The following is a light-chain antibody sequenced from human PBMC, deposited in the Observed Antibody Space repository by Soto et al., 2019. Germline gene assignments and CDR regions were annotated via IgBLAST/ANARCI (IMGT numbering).Light chain of an antibody. J-gene: IGKJ1*01. CDR1: QSVNSW. CDR3: QQYSSDST. V-gene: IGKV1-5*03. CDR2: RAS. Sequence: DIPMTQSPSTLSASVGDRVTITCRASQSVNSWLAWYQQKPGKAPKLLIYRASSLENGVPSRFGGRGSGTEFIFTISSLQPDASATYYCQQYSSDSTFGQGTKVEIK.